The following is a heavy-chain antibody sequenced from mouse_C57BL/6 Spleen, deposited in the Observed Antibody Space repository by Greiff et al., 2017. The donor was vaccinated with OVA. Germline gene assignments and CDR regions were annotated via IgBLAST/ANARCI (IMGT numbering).Heavy chain of an antibody. CDR3: ALITTVVGGDFDY. CDR2: INPSSGYT. Sequence: QVQLKESGAELAKPGASVKLSCKASGYTFTSYWMHWVKQRPGQGLEWIGYINPSSGYTKYNQKFKDKATLTADKSSSTAYMQLSSLTYEDSAVYYCALITTVVGGDFDYWGQGTTLTVSS. CDR1: GYTFTSYW. V-gene: IGHV1-7*01. D-gene: IGHD1-1*01. J-gene: IGHJ2*01.